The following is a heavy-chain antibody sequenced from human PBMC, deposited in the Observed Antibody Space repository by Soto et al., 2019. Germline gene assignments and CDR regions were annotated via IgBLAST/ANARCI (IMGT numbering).Heavy chain of an antibody. V-gene: IGHV4-59*01. D-gene: IGHD6-19*01. CDR3: ERDEAVRY. J-gene: IGHJ4*02. Sequence: NPSETLSLTCSVSDGSMDGFYWNWIRQPPGKGLEWIGYIHSSGSTNYNPSLKSRVTISIDMSKNQFSLNLTSVTAADTAVYYCERDEAVRYWGQGTLVTVSS. CDR2: IHSSGST. CDR1: DGSMDGFY.